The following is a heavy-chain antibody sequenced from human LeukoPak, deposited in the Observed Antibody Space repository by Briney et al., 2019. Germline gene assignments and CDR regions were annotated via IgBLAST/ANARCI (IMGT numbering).Heavy chain of an antibody. CDR2: IDPSDSYT. CDR1: GYSFTSYW. V-gene: IGHV5-10-1*01. Sequence: GESLKISCKGSGYSFTSYWISWVRQMPGKGLEWMGRIDPSDSYTNYSSSFQGHVTMSVDESISTAYLQWSSLKASDTAMFYCARRDRYTWYSFDYWGQGTLVTVSS. CDR3: ARRDRYTWYSFDY. D-gene: IGHD6-13*01. J-gene: IGHJ4*02.